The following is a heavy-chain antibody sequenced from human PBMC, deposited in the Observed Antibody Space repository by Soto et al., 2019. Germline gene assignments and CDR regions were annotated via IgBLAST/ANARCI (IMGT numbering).Heavy chain of an antibody. J-gene: IGHJ5*02. CDR1: GYTFTSYY. Sequence: GGSLRLSCEASGYTFTSYYMHWVRQAPGQGLEWMGIINPSGGSTSYAQKFQGRVTMTRDTSTSTVYMELSSLRSEDTAVYYCARDPISIAAAGTSWFDPWGQGTLVTVSS. D-gene: IGHD6-13*01. CDR2: INPSGGST. CDR3: ARDPISIAAAGTSWFDP. V-gene: IGHV1-46*01.